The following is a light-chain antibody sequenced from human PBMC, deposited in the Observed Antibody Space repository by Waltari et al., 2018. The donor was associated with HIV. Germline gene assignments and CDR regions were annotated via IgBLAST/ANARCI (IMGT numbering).Light chain of an antibody. CDR3: SSYTGSSSLV. V-gene: IGLV2-23*01. J-gene: IGLJ3*02. Sequence: SALTQPASVTGSIGQSITISCSGVTIDVGTYNFVSWYPKSPGKGPQRLIYDDTKPPSVVSNRFAGSKSGNTATLTISGLQAEDEAIYYCSSYTGSSSLVFGGGTAVT. CDR2: DDT. CDR1: TIDVGTYNF.